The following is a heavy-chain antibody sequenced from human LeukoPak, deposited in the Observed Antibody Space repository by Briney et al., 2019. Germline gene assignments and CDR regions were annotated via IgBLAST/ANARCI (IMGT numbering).Heavy chain of an antibody. Sequence: SETLSLTCAVSGYSISSGYYWGWIRQPPGKGLEWIGSIYRSGSTYYNPSLKSRVPISVDTSKNQFSPKLSSVTAADTAVYYCARRLGYCSSTSCYYYFDYWGQGTLVTVSS. CDR1: GYSISSGYY. J-gene: IGHJ4*02. D-gene: IGHD2-2*01. CDR2: IYRSGST. V-gene: IGHV4-38-2*01. CDR3: ARRLGYCSSTSCYYYFDY.